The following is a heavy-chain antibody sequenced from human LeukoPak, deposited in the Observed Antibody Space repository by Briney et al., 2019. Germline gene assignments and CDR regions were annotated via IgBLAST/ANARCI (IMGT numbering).Heavy chain of an antibody. CDR1: GYTFTSYD. CDR2: MNPNSGNT. Sequence: ASVKVSRKASGYTFTSYDINWVRQATGQGLEWMGWMNPNSGNTGYAQKFQGRVTITRNTSISTAYMELSSLRSEDTAVYYCARGRLGRGWFDPWGQGTLVTVSS. D-gene: IGHD6-25*01. CDR3: ARGRLGRGWFDP. J-gene: IGHJ5*02. V-gene: IGHV1-8*03.